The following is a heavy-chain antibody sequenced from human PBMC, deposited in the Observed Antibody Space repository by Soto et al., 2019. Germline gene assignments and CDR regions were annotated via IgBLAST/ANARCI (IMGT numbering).Heavy chain of an antibody. CDR1: GFTFSDYY. D-gene: IGHD3-3*01. V-gene: IGHV3-11*01. CDR3: ARDGYDFWSGPPYYYYGMDV. Sequence: GGSLRLSCAASGFTFSDYYMSWIRQAPVKGLEWVSYISSSGSTIYYADSVKGRFTISRDNAKNSLYLQMNSLRAEDTAVYYCARDGYDFWSGPPYYYYGMDVWGQGTTVTVSS. CDR2: ISSSGSTI. J-gene: IGHJ6*02.